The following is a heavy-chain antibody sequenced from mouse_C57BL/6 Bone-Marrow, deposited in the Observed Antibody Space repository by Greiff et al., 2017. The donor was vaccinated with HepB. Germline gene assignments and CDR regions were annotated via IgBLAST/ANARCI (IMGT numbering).Heavy chain of an antibody. J-gene: IGHJ4*01. CDR1: GFTFSDYY. CDR3: ARHRNYYGSSYVRYAMDY. V-gene: IGHV5-12*01. Sequence: EVQVVESGGGLVQPGGSLKLSCAASGFTFSDYYMYWVRQTPEKRLEWVAYISNGGGSTYYPDTVKGRFTISRDNAKNTLYLQMSRLKSEDTAMYYCARHRNYYGSSYVRYAMDYWGQGTSVTVSS. CDR2: ISNGGGST. D-gene: IGHD1-1*01.